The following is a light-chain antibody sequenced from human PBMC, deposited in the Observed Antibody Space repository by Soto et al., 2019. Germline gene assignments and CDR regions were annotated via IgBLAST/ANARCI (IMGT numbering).Light chain of an antibody. CDR2: WAS. Sequence: DIVTTQSPDSLAVSLGERATINCKSSQSVLYSSNNKNYLAWYQQKPGQPPKLLIYWASTRESGVPDRFSGSGSGTDFTLTISSLQAEDVAVYYCQQYYSTLWTFGQGTKVDIK. V-gene: IGKV4-1*01. J-gene: IGKJ1*01. CDR1: QSVLYSSNNKNY. CDR3: QQYYSTLWT.